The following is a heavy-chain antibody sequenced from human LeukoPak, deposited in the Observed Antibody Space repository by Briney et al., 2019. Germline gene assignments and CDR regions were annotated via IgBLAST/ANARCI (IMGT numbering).Heavy chain of an antibody. J-gene: IGHJ3*02. Sequence: GGSLRLSCEASGFTFNKYGMHWVRQAPGKGLEWVAVISYDGSNKYYADSVKGRFTISRDNSKNTLYLQMNSLRAEDTAVYYCWGPTVEIEGAFDIWGQGTMVTVSS. D-gene: IGHD5-12*01. CDR2: ISYDGSNK. CDR3: WGPTVEIEGAFDI. CDR1: GFTFNKYG. V-gene: IGHV3-30*03.